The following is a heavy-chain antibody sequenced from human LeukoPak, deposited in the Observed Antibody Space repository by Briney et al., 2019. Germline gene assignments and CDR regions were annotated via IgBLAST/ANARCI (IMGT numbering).Heavy chain of an antibody. V-gene: IGHV1-69*05. J-gene: IGHJ3*02. D-gene: IGHD3-10*01. CDR1: GGTFSSYA. Sequence: GASVKVSCKASGGTFSSYAISWVRQAPGQGLEWMGRIIPIFGTANYAQKFQGRVTITTDESTRTAYMELSSLRSEDTAVYYCARVVGWFGELLGAFDIWGQGTMVTVSS. CDR2: IIPIFGTA. CDR3: ARVVGWFGELLGAFDI.